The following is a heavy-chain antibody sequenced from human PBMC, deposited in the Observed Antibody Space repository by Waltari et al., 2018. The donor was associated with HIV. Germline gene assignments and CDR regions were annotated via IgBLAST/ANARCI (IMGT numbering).Heavy chain of an antibody. V-gene: IGHV3-23*04. CDR3: AKDDSTGSSGYYPFHY. J-gene: IGHJ4*02. D-gene: IGHD3-22*01. CDR2: SSGIGGST. CDR1: GFTFTNYA. Sequence: EVQLVESGGGLVQPGGSLRLSCAASGFTFTNYALNWVRQAPGKGVEGVSASSGIGGSTYYADPVKGRFTISRDNSKNTLYLQMNSLRAEDTALYYCAKDDSTGSSGYYPFHYWGQGTLITVSS.